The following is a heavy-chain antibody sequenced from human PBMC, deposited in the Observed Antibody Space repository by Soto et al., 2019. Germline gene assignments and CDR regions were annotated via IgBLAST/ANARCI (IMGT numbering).Heavy chain of an antibody. CDR3: ARAGDTSSGYWKDIDY. CDR2: MNPNSGNT. J-gene: IGHJ4*02. D-gene: IGHD3-22*01. V-gene: IGHV1-8*01. Sequence: QVQLVQSGAEVKKPGASVKVSCKASGYTFTSYDINWVRQATGQGLEWMGWMNPNSGNTGYAQKFQGRVTMTRNTSISTAYMELSSLRSEDTAVYYCARAGDTSSGYWKDIDYWGQGTLVTVSS. CDR1: GYTFTSYD.